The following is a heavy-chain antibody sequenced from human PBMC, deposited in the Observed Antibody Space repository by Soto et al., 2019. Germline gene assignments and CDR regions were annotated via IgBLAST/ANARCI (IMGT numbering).Heavy chain of an antibody. CDR3: ARSITMTPQAPPNAFDI. CDR2: TSAGNGTA. D-gene: IGHD3-22*01. CDR1: GYTFANYA. Sequence: ASVKVSCKGSGYTFANYAIHWLRQAPGQRPEWMGGTSAGNGTANYAQKFQGRVTITRDESTSTAYMELSSLRSEDTAVYYCARSITMTPQAPPNAFDIWGQGTMVTVSS. V-gene: IGHV1-3*01. J-gene: IGHJ3*02.